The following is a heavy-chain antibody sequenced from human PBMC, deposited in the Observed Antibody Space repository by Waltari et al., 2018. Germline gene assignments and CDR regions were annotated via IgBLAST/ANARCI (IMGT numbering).Heavy chain of an antibody. Sequence: EVQLVGSGGGLVKHGGSVRLSCAASVFPFCSYTMNWVLQAPGKGLEWVSSISSGSSYIYYADSVKGRFTISRDNAKNSLYLQMNSLRVEDTAVYYCAREWGVMVGTAGFYFDYWGQGALVTVSS. CDR1: VFPFCSYT. CDR3: AREWGVMVGTAGFYFDY. CDR2: ISSGSSYI. J-gene: IGHJ4*02. V-gene: IGHV3-21*01. D-gene: IGHD2-15*01.